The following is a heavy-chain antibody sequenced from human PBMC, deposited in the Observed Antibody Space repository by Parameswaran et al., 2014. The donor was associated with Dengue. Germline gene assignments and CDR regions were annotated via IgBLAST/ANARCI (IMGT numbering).Heavy chain of an antibody. J-gene: IGHJ4*02. Sequence: WIRQPPGKGLEWIGSIYYSGSTYYNPSLKSRVTISVDTSKNQFSLKLSSVTAADTAVYYCARHVPDVATIAFRYWGQGTLVTVSS. D-gene: IGHD5-12*01. V-gene: IGHV4-39*01. CDR2: IYYSGST. CDR3: ARHVPDVATIAFRY.